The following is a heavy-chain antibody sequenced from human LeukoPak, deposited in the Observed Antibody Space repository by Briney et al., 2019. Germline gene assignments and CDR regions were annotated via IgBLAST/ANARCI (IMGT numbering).Heavy chain of an antibody. J-gene: IGHJ1*01. CDR2: ISASSSSI. CDR1: GFTFSGYS. D-gene: IGHD3-10*01. CDR3: ARRAAGRPGADYFQH. V-gene: IGHV3-48*02. Sequence: PGGSLRLSCAAPGFTFSGYSMNWVRQAVGKGLEWVSYISASSSSIYYADSVKGRFTISRDNAKNSLYLQMNSLRDEDTAVYYCARRAAGRPGADYFQHWGQGILVTVSS.